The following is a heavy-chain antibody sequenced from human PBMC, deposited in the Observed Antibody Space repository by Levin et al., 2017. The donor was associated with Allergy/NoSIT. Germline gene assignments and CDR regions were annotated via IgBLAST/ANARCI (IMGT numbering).Heavy chain of an antibody. J-gene: IGHJ4*02. Sequence: PSETLSLTCAVYGGSFSGYYWSWIRQPPGKGLEWIGEINHSGSTNYNPSLKSRVTISVDTSKNQFSLKLSSVTAADTAVYYCARGGVSGCYPLPFDYWGQGTLVTVSS. CDR1: GGSFSGYY. CDR2: INHSGST. V-gene: IGHV4-34*01. CDR3: ARGGVSGCYPLPFDY. D-gene: IGHD6-19*01.